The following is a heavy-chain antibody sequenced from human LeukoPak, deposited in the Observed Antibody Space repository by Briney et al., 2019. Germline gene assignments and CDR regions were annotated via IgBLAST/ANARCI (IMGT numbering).Heavy chain of an antibody. CDR1: GFTFTSYA. V-gene: IGHV3-23*01. CDR3: AKESGDDSSGYYEVFDY. Sequence: GGSLRLSCTASGFTFTSYAMSWVRQAPGKGLEWVSVISGTGGSTNHADSVKGRFTIARDNSKNTLYLQMNSLRAEDTAVYYCAKESGDDSSGYYEVFDYWGQGTLVTVSS. CDR2: ISGTGGST. J-gene: IGHJ4*02. D-gene: IGHD3-22*01.